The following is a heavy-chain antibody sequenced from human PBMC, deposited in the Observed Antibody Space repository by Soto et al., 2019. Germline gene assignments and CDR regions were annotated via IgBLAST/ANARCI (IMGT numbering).Heavy chain of an antibody. D-gene: IGHD6-13*01. CDR3: ARDVSPGSSSLYLDAFDI. J-gene: IGHJ3*02. CDR1: GFSFASSW. V-gene: IGHV3-7*03. CDR2: IKKDGSKI. Sequence: EVQLVESGGDLVQPGGSLRLSCAASGFSFASSWMTWVRQAPGKGLGWVANIKKDGSKINYLDSVRGRFTVSRDNAKNSLYLGMNSLRAEDTALYYCARDVSPGSSSLYLDAFDIWGQGTMVTVSS.